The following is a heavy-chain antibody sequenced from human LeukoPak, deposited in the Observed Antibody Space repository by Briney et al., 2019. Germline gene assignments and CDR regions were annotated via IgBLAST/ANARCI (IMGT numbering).Heavy chain of an antibody. Sequence: SETLSLTCTVSGGPISSYYWSWIRQPPGKGLEWVGYIYYSGSTNYNPSLKSRVTISVDTSKNQFSLKLSSVTAADTAVYYCARVLPLGTGTTFDYWGQGTLVTVSS. CDR3: ARVLPLGTGTTFDY. CDR1: GGPISSYY. D-gene: IGHD1-7*01. J-gene: IGHJ4*02. CDR2: IYYSGST. V-gene: IGHV4-59*01.